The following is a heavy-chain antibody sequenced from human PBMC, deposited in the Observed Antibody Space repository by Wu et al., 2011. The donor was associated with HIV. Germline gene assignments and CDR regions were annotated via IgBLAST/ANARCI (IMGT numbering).Heavy chain of an antibody. CDR3: ARGKDIVVVPSFDWFDP. CDR2: ISGYSGDT. CDR1: GYTFSSYG. Sequence: QVQLVQSGAEVKKPGASVKVSCKASGYTFSSYGISWVRQAPGQGLEWMGWISGYSGDTNYAQKFQDRVTMTTDTSTSTAYMELRSLRSDDTAVXYCARGKDIVVVPSFDWFDPWGQGTLVTVSS. V-gene: IGHV1-18*01. D-gene: IGHD2-2*01. J-gene: IGHJ5*02.